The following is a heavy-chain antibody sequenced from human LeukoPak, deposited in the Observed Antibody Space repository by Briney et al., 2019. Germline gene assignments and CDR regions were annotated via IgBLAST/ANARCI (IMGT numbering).Heavy chain of an antibody. D-gene: IGHD6-6*01. CDR3: AKTYPGYSSSSHHFDY. J-gene: IGHJ4*02. CDR1: GFTFDDYA. V-gene: IGHV3-9*01. Sequence: SGGSLRLSCAASGFTFDDYAMHWVRQAPGKGLEWVSGISWNSGSIGYADSVKGRFTISRDNAKNSLYLQMNSLRAEDTALYYCAKTYPGYSSSSHHFDYWGQGTLVTVSS. CDR2: ISWNSGSI.